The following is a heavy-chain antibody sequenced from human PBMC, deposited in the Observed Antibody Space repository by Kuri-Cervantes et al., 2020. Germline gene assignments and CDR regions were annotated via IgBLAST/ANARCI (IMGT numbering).Heavy chain of an antibody. J-gene: IGHJ4*02. CDR2: ISAYNGDT. CDR1: GYTFTSYG. V-gene: IGHV1-18*01. Sequence: ASVKVSCKASGYTFTSYGISWVRQAPGQGLEWMGWISAYNGDTNYAQKLQGRVTMTTDTSTSTAYMGLRSLRSDDTAVYYFARWGRYSYGITSIDYWGQGTLVTVSS. D-gene: IGHD5-18*01. CDR3: ARWGRYSYGITSIDY.